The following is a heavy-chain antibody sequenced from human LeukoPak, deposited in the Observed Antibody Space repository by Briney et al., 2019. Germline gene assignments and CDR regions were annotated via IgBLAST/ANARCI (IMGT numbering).Heavy chain of an antibody. CDR3: ARDPGYSSGKNWFDP. J-gene: IGHJ5*02. CDR1: GFTFSDYY. CDR2: ISSSSSYT. Sequence: PGGSLRLSCAASGFTFSDYYMSWIRQAPGKGLEWGSYISSSSSYTNYADSVKGRFTISRDNAKNSLYLQMNSLRAEDTAVYYCARDPGYSSGKNWFDPWGQGTLVTVSS. V-gene: IGHV3-11*05. D-gene: IGHD6-19*01.